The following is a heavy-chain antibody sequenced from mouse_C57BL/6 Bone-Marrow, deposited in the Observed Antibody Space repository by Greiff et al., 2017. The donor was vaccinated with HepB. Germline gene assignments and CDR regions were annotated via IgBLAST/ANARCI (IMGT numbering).Heavy chain of an antibody. CDR3: ARSKSYYYGSRYFDV. V-gene: IGHV3-8*01. CDR2: ISYSGST. CDR1: GYSITSDY. D-gene: IGHD1-1*01. Sequence: VQLQQSGPGLAKPSQTLSLTCSVTGYSITSDYWNWIRKFPGNKLEYMGYISYSGSTYYNPSLKSRISITRDTSKNQYYLQLNSVTTEDTATYYCARSKSYYYGSRYFDVWGTGTTVTVSS. J-gene: IGHJ1*03.